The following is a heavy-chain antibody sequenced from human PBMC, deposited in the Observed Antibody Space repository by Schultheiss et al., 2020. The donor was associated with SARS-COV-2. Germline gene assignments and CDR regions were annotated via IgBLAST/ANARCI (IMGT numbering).Heavy chain of an antibody. CDR3: ARDHDYGDHGVGY. J-gene: IGHJ4*02. Sequence: GGSLRLSCAASGFTFSSYGMHWVRQAPGKGLEWVLSISSSSSYIYYADSVKGRFTISRDNAKNSLYLQKNSVRAEDTAVYYCARDHDYGDHGVGYWGQGTLVTVSS. CDR2: ISSSSSYI. V-gene: IGHV3-21*01. D-gene: IGHD4-17*01. CDR1: GFTFSSYG.